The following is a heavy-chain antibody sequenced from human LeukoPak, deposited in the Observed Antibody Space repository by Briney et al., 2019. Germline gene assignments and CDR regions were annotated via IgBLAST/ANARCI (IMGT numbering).Heavy chain of an antibody. V-gene: IGHV1-69*05. CDR2: FVPIFGTA. D-gene: IGHD1-20*01. CDR1: VGTLSGYA. J-gene: IGHJ5*02. Sequence: SAKLSRKLSVGTLSGYAISSVRRAPGPGREWLGRFVPIFGTAAYAQKCQGRVKITTDESTSTAYMELSSLRSEDTAVYYCASWTTKTSITGIAWSQGTLVTVSS. CDR3: ASWTTKTSITGIA.